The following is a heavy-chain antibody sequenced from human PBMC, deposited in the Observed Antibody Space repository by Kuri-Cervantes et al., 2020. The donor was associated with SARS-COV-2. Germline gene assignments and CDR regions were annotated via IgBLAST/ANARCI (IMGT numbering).Heavy chain of an antibody. V-gene: IGHV1-69*06. CDR3: ASSYYNFWSGYIPYYYYYYVMDV. CDR2: IIPIFGTA. D-gene: IGHD3-3*01. Sequence: SVKVSCKASGCTFSSYAIIWVRQAPGQGLEWMGGIIPIFGTANSAQKFQGRVTITADKSTSTAYMELSSLRSEDTAVYYCASSYYNFWSGYIPYYYYYYVMDVWGQGTTVTVSS. J-gene: IGHJ6*02. CDR1: GCTFSSYA.